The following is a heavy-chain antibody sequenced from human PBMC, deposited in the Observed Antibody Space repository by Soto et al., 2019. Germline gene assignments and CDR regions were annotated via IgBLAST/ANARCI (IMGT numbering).Heavy chain of an antibody. Sequence: EVQLVESGGGLVHPGRSLRLSCAASGFTFDDNAMHWVRQAPGKGLEWVSSISWNSGDIGYADSVKGRFTISRDNAKNSLYLQMNSLRAEDTALYYCAKGNFAYYYYYMDVWGKGTTVTVSS. J-gene: IGHJ6*03. CDR3: AKGNFAYYYYYMDV. CDR1: GFTFDDNA. V-gene: IGHV3-9*01. CDR2: ISWNSGDI.